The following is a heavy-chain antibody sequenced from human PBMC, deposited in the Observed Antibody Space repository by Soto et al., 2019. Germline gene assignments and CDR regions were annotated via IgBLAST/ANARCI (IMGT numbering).Heavy chain of an antibody. V-gene: IGHV1-69*02. CDR1: GGTFSSYT. J-gene: IGHJ4*02. Sequence: QVQLVQSGAEVKKPGSSVKVSCKASGGTFSSYTISWVRQAPGQGLEWMGRIIPILGIANYAQKFQGRVTITADKSTRTAYMELSSLRSEDTAVYYCASSGSSSQGPTHFDYWGQGTLVTVSS. D-gene: IGHD6-13*01. CDR2: IIPILGIA. CDR3: ASSGSSSQGPTHFDY.